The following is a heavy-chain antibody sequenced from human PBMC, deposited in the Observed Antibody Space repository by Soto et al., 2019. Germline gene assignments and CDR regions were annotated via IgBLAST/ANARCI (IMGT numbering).Heavy chain of an antibody. CDR1: GFTFSSYA. CDR3: AKDQSVAGPSGERYNWFDP. J-gene: IGHJ5*02. V-gene: IGHV3-23*01. D-gene: IGHD6-19*01. Sequence: EVQLFESGGGLVQPGGSLRLSCAASGFTFSSYAMSWVRQAPGKGLELVSAISGSGGSTYYADAVKGRFTSSRDNSKNPLYLQMNSLRAEDKAVYYCAKDQSVAGPSGERYNWFDPWGQGTLVTVSS. CDR2: ISGSGGST.